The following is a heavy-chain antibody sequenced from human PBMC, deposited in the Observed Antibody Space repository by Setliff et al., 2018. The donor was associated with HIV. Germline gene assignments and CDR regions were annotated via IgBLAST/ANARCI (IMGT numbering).Heavy chain of an antibody. CDR3: VSPMFYDGTVV. Sequence: EASVKVSCKASGYTFTNFGISWVRQAPGQGLEWMGRISVGSGDSKYSRASQDRVSITKDTSAHTAYMELTRLRSEDTAVYYCVSPMFYDGTVVWGQGTLVTVSS. V-gene: IGHV1-18*01. D-gene: IGHD1-1*01. CDR2: ISVGSGDS. J-gene: IGHJ4*02. CDR1: GYTFTNFG.